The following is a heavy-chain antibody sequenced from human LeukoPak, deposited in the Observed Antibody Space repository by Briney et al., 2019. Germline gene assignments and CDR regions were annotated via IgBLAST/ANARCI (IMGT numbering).Heavy chain of an antibody. V-gene: IGHV3-23*01. CDR2: ISNSGGST. Sequence: GGSLSLSCAPSGFTLSNYAMPWVRQAPAKGMGWVSSISNSGGSTYYADSAKGRFTNVRDNSKNTLHLQTNSLRAEDTAVYFWAKDEQLGAGGYWGQGTPVTVSS. J-gene: IGHJ4*02. D-gene: IGHD6-6*01. CDR1: GFTLSNYA. CDR3: AKDEQLGAGGY.